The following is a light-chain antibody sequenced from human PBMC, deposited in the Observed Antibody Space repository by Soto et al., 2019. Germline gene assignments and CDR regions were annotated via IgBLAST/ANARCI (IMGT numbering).Light chain of an antibody. CDR3: QHYNPNSPAWT. CDR2: DAY. J-gene: IGKJ1*01. Sequence: DIQLTQSPSILSASVGDRVTITCRASQNINNWLSWYHQKPGKAPNLLIYDAYGLHRGVPSRFSGSGSGTEFALTISSMQPDDFATYYCQHYNPNSPAWTFGQGTKVEVK. V-gene: IGKV1-5*01. CDR1: QNINNW.